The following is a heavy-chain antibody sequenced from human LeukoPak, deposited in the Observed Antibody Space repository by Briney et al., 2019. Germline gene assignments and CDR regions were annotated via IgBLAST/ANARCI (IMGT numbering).Heavy chain of an antibody. Sequence: GGSLRLSCAASGFTFSSYAMSWVRQAPGKGLEWVSAISGSGGSTYYADSVKGRFTISRDNSKNTLYPQMNSRRAENTAVYYCAKRSSGYYYLFYWGQGTLVTVSS. CDR1: GFTFSSYA. D-gene: IGHD3-22*01. CDR3: AKRSSGYYYLFY. J-gene: IGHJ4*02. CDR2: ISGSGGST. V-gene: IGHV3-23*01.